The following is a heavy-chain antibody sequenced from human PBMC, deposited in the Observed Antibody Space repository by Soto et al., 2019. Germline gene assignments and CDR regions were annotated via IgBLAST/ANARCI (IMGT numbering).Heavy chain of an antibody. Sequence: GGSLSLSCAASGFTFSSYAMSWVRQAQGKGLEWVSAISGSGGSTYYADSVKGRFTISRDNSKNTLYLQMNSLRAEDTAVYYCAKDQPGLVVAAISYFQHWGQGTLVTVSS. D-gene: IGHD2-15*01. CDR3: AKDQPGLVVAAISYFQH. CDR2: ISGSGGST. CDR1: GFTFSSYA. V-gene: IGHV3-23*01. J-gene: IGHJ1*01.